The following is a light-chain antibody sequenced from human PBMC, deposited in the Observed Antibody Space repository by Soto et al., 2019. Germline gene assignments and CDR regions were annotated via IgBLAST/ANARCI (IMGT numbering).Light chain of an antibody. CDR3: QQYGSSPTWT. Sequence: EIVLTQSPGTLSLSPGERATLSCRAGQSVSSSYLAWYQQKPGQTPRLLIYGASSRATGIPDGFSGSGSGTDFTLTISRLEPEDFAVYYCQQYGSSPTWTFGQGTRLEI. CDR2: GAS. J-gene: IGKJ5*01. V-gene: IGKV3-20*01. CDR1: QSVSSSY.